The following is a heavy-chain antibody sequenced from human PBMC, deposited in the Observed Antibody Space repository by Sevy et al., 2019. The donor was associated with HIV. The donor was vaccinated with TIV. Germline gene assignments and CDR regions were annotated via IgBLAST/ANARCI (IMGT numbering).Heavy chain of an antibody. D-gene: IGHD5-12*01. J-gene: IGHJ4*02. CDR3: TREEMATDY. Sequence: GGSLRLSCAASGFTFSGSAMHWVRQASGKGLEWVGRIRSKANSYATANAASGKGRFTISRDESKNTAYRQMNSLKTEDTAVYYCTREEMATDYWGQGTLVTVSS. V-gene: IGHV3-73*01. CDR2: IRSKANSYAT. CDR1: GFTFSGSA.